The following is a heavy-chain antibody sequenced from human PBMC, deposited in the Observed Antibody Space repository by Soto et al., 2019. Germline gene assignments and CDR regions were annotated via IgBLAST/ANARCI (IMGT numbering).Heavy chain of an antibody. CDR2: IRSNSDGGTT. CDR1: GFTFTNAW. D-gene: IGHD1-7*01. J-gene: IGHJ3*02. CDR3: STTKAGTNTFGI. V-gene: IGHV3-15*07. Sequence: EVQLVESGGGLVTPGGSLRLSCEASGFTFTNAWMNWVRQAPGQGLEWVGRIRSNSDGGTTDYAAPVKGRFSISRDDSKNTLSLQMNILKTEDTAVYYCSTTKAGTNTFGIWGQGTMGNVSS.